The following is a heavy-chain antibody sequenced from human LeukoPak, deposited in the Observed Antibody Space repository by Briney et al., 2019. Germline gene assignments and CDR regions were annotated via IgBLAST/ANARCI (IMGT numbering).Heavy chain of an antibody. Sequence: GGSLRLSCAASGFTVSSNYMSWVRQAPGKGLEWVSVIYSGGSTYYADAVKGLFTISKDYSKNTLYLQMNSLSAEDTAVYYCARGVEMATKYYFDYWGQGTLVTVSS. CDR3: ARGVEMATKYYFDY. CDR1: GFTVSSNY. J-gene: IGHJ4*02. CDR2: IYSGGST. D-gene: IGHD5-24*01. V-gene: IGHV3-53*01.